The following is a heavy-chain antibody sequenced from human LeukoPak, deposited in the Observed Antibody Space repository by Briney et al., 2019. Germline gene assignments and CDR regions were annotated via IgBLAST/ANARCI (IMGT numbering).Heavy chain of an antibody. Sequence: SETLSLTCAVYGGSFSGYYWSWIRQPPGKGLEWIGEINHSGSTNYNPSLKSRVTISVDTSKNQFSLKLSSVTAADTAVYYCARGHGGYDILTGYSTNWFDPWGQGTLVTVSS. CDR3: ARGHGGYDILTGYSTNWFDP. J-gene: IGHJ5*02. V-gene: IGHV4-34*01. D-gene: IGHD3-9*01. CDR1: GGSFSGYY. CDR2: INHSGST.